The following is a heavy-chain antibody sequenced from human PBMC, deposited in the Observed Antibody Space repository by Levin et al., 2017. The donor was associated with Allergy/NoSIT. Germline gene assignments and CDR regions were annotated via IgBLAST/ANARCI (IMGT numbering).Heavy chain of an antibody. V-gene: IGHV3-64D*06. Sequence: QPGGSLRLSCSASGFTFSSYAMHWVRQAPGKGLEYVSSISSNGGCTYYADSVKGRFTISRDNSKNSLFLQLNSLRAEYTAVYYCVKDRNCSGGSCYAYFDYWGQGTLVTVSS. CDR2: ISSNGGCT. D-gene: IGHD2-15*01. CDR1: GFTFSSYA. CDR3: VKDRNCSGGSCYAYFDY. J-gene: IGHJ4*02.